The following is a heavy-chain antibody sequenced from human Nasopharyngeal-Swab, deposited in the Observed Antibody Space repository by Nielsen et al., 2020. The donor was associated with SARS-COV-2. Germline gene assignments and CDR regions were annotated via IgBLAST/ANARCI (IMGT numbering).Heavy chain of an antibody. D-gene: IGHD1-14*01. V-gene: IGHV3-49*04. CDR2: IRSTPYGATT. Sequence: GESLKISCAASGFAFGSYAMNWVRQAPGKGLEWVSFIRSTPYGATTEYAASVKGRFTFSRDDSKSVVYLQMNSLETEDTAVYYCTRGRRPDANTLYFYMGVWGKGTTVTVSS. CDR1: GFAFGSYA. J-gene: IGHJ6*03. CDR3: TRGRRPDANTLYFYMGV.